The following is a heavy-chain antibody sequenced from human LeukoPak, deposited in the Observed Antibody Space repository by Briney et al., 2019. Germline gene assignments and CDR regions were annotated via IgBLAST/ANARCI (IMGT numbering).Heavy chain of an antibody. D-gene: IGHD1-26*01. CDR1: GGSISSTSYC. Sequence: SETLSLTCTVSGGSISSTSYCWGWIRQPPGKGLEWLGTICYGGNTHYNPSLRSRVTISVDTSKNQFSLNLSSVTAADTAVYYCAKAIYSGSYYGLYFQHWGQGTLVTVSS. V-gene: IGHV4-39*01. CDR2: ICYGGNT. CDR3: AKAIYSGSYYGLYFQH. J-gene: IGHJ1*01.